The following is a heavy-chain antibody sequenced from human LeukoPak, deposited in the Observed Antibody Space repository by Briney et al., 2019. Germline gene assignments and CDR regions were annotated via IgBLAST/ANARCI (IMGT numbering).Heavy chain of an antibody. J-gene: IGHJ4*02. CDR2: ISGSGGST. CDR3: AKLGDSSGWYYFDY. V-gene: IGHV3-23*01. CDR1: GFTFSSYA. D-gene: IGHD6-19*01. Sequence: GGSLRLSCAASGFTFSSYAMSWVRQAPGKGLEWVSAISGSGGSTYYADSVKGRFTISRDNSKNTLYLQMNSLRAEDTAVYYYAKLGDSSGWYYFDYWGQGTLVTVSS.